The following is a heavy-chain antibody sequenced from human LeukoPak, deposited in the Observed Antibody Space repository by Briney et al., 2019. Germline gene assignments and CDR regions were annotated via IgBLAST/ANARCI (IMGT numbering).Heavy chain of an antibody. J-gene: IGHJ4*02. Sequence: GGSLRLSCAASGFTFSSYAMHWVRQAPGKGLEWVGRTRNKANSYTTEYAASVKGRFTISRDDSKNSLYLQMNSLKIEDTAVYYCARELRVDTAMVTYSYFDYWGQGTLVTVSS. CDR2: TRNKANSYTT. D-gene: IGHD5-18*01. CDR3: ARELRVDTAMVTYSYFDY. V-gene: IGHV3-72*01. CDR1: GFTFSSYA.